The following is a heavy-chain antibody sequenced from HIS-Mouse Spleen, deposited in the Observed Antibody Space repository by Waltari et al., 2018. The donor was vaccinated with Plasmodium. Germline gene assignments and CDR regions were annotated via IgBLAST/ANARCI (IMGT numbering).Heavy chain of an antibody. CDR2: INHSGST. V-gene: IGHV4-34*01. J-gene: IGHJ4*02. CDR1: GGSFSGYY. Sequence: QVQLQQWGAGLLKPSETLSLTCAVYGGSFSGYYWHWIRQLPGKGLEWNGEINHSGSTNYNPSLKSRVTISVDTSKNQFSLKLSSVTAADTAVYYCARGGYYGSSFDYWGQGTLVTVSS. D-gene: IGHD3-10*01. CDR3: ARGGYYGSSFDY.